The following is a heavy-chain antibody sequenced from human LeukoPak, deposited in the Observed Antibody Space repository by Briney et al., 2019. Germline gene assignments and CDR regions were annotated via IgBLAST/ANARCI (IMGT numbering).Heavy chain of an antibody. V-gene: IGHV3-30-3*01. J-gene: IGHJ4*02. Sequence: PGGALRLSCAASGFTFSSYAMHWVRQAPGKGLEWVAVISYDVSNTYYADSVKGRFTISRDNSKNTLYLQMNSLRAEDTAVYYCARVTITIFGAIDYWGQGTLVTVSS. CDR3: ARVTITIFGAIDY. CDR1: GFTFSSYA. D-gene: IGHD3-3*01. CDR2: ISYDVSNT.